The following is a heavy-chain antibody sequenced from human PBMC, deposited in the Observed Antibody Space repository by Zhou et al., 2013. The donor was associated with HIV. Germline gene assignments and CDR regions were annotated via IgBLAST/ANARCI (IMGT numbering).Heavy chain of an antibody. CDR1: GYTFTSYA. V-gene: IGHV1-18*01. D-gene: IGHD1-26*01. CDR2: ISGYSGNT. Sequence: QVQLMQSGAEVKKPGASVKVSCKASGYTFTSYAISWVRQAPGQGLEWMGWISGYSGNTNYAQKLQGRVTMTTDTSTTTAYMELRSLRSDDTAVYYCAREGVGLGWFDPWGQGTLVTVSS. CDR3: AREGVGLGWFDP. J-gene: IGHJ5*02.